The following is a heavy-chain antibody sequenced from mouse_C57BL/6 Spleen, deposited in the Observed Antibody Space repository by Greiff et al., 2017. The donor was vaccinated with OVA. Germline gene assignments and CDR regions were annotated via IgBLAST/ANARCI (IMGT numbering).Heavy chain of an antibody. CDR2: INPGSGGT. J-gene: IGHJ2*01. V-gene: IGHV1-54*01. CDR3: ARRRDYGGFDY. D-gene: IGHD1-1*01. Sequence: VKLQESGAELVRPGTSVKVSCKASGYAFTNYLIEWVKQRPGQGLEWIGVINPGSGGTNYNEKFKGKATLTADKSSSTAYMQLSSLTSEDSAVYFCARRRDYGGFDYWGQGTTLTVSS. CDR1: GYAFTNYL.